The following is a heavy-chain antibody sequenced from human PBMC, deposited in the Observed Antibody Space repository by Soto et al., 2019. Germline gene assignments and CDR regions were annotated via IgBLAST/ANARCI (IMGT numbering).Heavy chain of an antibody. CDR3: ARQDGSALYYFDY. D-gene: IGHD6-19*01. V-gene: IGHV5-51*01. J-gene: IGHJ4*02. CDR2: IYPGDSDT. Sequence: GESLKISCKGSGYTFTSYRIAWVRQMPGKGLEWMGIIYPGDSDTRYSPSFQGQVSISADKSISTAYLQWSSLKASDTAMYYCARQDGSALYYFDYWGQGTLVTVSS. CDR1: GYTFTSYR.